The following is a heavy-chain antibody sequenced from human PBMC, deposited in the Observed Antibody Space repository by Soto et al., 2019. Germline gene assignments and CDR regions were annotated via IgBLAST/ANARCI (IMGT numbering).Heavy chain of an antibody. Sequence: QLQLQESGSGLVKPSQTLSLTCAVSGGSISSGGNSWSWIRQPPGKGLEWIGYIYHSGSTYYNPSLKSRLTISVDRSKNQFSLKLSSVTAADTAVYYCARAGDSSGPVALGYWGQGTLVTVSS. J-gene: IGHJ4*02. CDR2: IYHSGST. CDR3: ARAGDSSGPVALGY. CDR1: GGSISSGGNS. V-gene: IGHV4-30-2*01. D-gene: IGHD6-19*01.